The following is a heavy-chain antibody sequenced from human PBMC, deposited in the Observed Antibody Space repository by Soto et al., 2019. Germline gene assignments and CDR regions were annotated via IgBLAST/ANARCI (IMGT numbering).Heavy chain of an antibody. CDR3: ARDRGWFDP. Sequence: QVQLVQSGAEVKKPGASVKVSCKASGYTFTSYYMHWVRQAPGQGLEWMGIINPSGGSASYAQKFQGRVTMTRDTSTSTDYMELSSLGSEDTAVYYCARDRGWFDPWGQGTLVTVSS. V-gene: IGHV1-46*01. CDR1: GYTFTSYY. J-gene: IGHJ5*02. CDR2: INPSGGSA.